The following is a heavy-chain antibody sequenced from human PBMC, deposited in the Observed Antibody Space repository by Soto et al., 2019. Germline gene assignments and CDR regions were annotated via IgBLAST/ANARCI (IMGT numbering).Heavy chain of an antibody. CDR2: IYYSGST. V-gene: IGHV4-30-4*01. D-gene: IGHD1-26*01. CDR1: GGSISSGDYY. J-gene: IGHJ4*02. CDR3: ARFSRVGYSDY. Sequence: QVQLQESGPGLVKPSQTLSLTCTVSGGSISSGDYYWSWIRQPPGKGLEWIGYIYYSGSTYYNPSRKTRVTISVDTSKNQCSLMLSSVTGADTAVYDWARFSRVGYSDYWGQGTLVTVSS.